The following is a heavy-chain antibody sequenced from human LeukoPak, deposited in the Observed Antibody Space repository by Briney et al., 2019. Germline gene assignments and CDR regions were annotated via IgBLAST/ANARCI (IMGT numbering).Heavy chain of an antibody. CDR1: GFTVSDNY. V-gene: IGHV3-66*01. CDR2: IYSGGKT. D-gene: IGHD3-22*01. CDR3: AKDPSTMIVVVITNFDY. Sequence: GGSLRLSCAVSGFTVSDNYMSWVRQAPGKGLEWVSTIYSGGKTYYADSVKGRFTISRDNSRNTLYLQMSDLRAEDTAVYYCAKDPSTMIVVVITNFDYWGQGTLVTVSS. J-gene: IGHJ4*02.